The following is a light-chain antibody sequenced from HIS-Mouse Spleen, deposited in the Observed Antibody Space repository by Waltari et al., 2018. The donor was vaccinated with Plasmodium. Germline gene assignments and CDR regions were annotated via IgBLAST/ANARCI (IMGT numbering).Light chain of an antibody. CDR3: QQYNSYSWT. J-gene: IGKJ1*01. Sequence: IQLTQSPSTLSASVGDRVTITCRASQSISSWLAWYQQKPGKAPKLLIYKACSLESGVPSRFSGSGSGTEFTLTISSLQPDDFATYYCQQYNSYSWTFGQGTKVEIK. CDR1: QSISSW. V-gene: IGKV1-5*03. CDR2: KAC.